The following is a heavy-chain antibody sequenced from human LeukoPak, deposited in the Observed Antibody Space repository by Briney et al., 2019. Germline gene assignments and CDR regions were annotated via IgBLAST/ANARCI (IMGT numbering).Heavy chain of an antibody. Sequence: PGGSLRLSCAASGFTFSSFAMNWVRQAPGKGLEWVSYISSSGSTIYYADSVKGRFTISRDNAKNSLYLQMNSLRAEDTAVYYCARELFGGSSNDYWGQGTLVTVSS. D-gene: IGHD2-15*01. CDR3: ARELFGGSSNDY. CDR1: GFTFSSFA. CDR2: ISSSGSTI. J-gene: IGHJ4*02. V-gene: IGHV3-48*04.